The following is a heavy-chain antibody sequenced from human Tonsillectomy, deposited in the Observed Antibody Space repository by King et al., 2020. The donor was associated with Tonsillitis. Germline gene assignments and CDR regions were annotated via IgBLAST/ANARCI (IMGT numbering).Heavy chain of an antibody. Sequence: QVQLVESGGGVVQPGRSLRLSCAASGFTFSNYAMHWVRQAPGKGLEWVAIISYDGSEKYYADSVKGGFTISRENSKNKMYVQMNSLRAEDTAVYYCARDLMSGDWNDPLGYFDYWGQGTLVTVSS. V-gene: IGHV3-30*04. CDR1: GFTFSNYA. CDR3: ARDLMSGDWNDPLGYFDY. J-gene: IGHJ4*02. D-gene: IGHD1-1*01. CDR2: ISYDGSEK.